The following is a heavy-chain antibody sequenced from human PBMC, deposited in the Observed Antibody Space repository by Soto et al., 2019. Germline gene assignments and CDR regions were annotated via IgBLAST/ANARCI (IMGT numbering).Heavy chain of an antibody. CDR2: INAGNGNT. V-gene: IGHV1-3*01. CDR1: GYTFTSYA. Sequence: ASVKVSCKASGYTFTSYAMHWVRQAPGQRLEWMGWINAGNGNTKYSQKFQGRVTITRDTSASTAYMELSSLRSEDTDVYYCARGQVSTTLHFDYWGQGTLVTVSS. J-gene: IGHJ4*02. CDR3: ARGQVSTTLHFDY.